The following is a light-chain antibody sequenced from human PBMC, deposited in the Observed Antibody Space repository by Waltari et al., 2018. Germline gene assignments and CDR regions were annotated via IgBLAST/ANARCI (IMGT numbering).Light chain of an antibody. J-gene: IGKJ4*01. V-gene: IGKV1-39*01. CDR1: ETIRIY. CDR3: QQSYSIPLT. CDR2: TAS. Sequence: DIQMTQSPSSLSASVGDRVTITCRASETIRIYLNWYQQKPGKAPKLLINTASRLQSGVPSSVSGSGSGTDFTLTISTLQHEEFATYYCQQSYSIPLTFGGGTKVEIK.